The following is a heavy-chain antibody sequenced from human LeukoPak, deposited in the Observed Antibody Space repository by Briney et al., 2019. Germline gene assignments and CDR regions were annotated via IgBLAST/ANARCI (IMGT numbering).Heavy chain of an antibody. CDR3: TTYLFEGSGYVLSDY. Sequence: PGGSLRLSCAGSGFAFNYAWMSWVRQAPGKGLEWVGRIKSKTDGGTTDYAAPVKGRFTISRDDSKNMLYLQMNSLKTEDTAVYYCTTYLFEGSGYVLSDYWGQGTLVTVSS. V-gene: IGHV3-15*01. CDR1: GFAFNYAW. CDR2: IKSKTDGGTT. D-gene: IGHD3-22*01. J-gene: IGHJ4*02.